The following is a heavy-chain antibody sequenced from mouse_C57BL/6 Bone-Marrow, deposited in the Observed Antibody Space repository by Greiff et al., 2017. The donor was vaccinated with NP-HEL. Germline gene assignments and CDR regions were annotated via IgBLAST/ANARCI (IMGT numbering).Heavy chain of an antibody. Sequence: QVQLQQSGPGLVAPSQSLSITCTVSGFSLTSYAISWVRQPPGKGLEWLGVIWTGGGTNYNSDLKSRLSISKDNSKSQVFLKMNSLQTDDTARYYCARGDGSSYWYFDVWGTGTTVTVSS. CDR2: IWTGGGT. D-gene: IGHD1-1*01. J-gene: IGHJ1*03. CDR1: GFSLTSYA. CDR3: ARGDGSSYWYFDV. V-gene: IGHV2-9-1*01.